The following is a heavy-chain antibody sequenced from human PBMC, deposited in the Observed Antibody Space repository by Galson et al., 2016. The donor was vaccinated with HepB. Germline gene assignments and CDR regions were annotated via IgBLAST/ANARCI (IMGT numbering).Heavy chain of an antibody. CDR3: ARLGSGYDFDYYFDY. CDR1: GYSFTSYW. V-gene: IGHV5-10-1*01. D-gene: IGHD5-12*01. Sequence: QSGAEVKKPGESLRISCKGSGYSFTSYWISWVRQMPGKGLEWMGRIDPTDSYTNYSPSFQGHVTISADKSISTAYLQWSSLKASDTAMYYCARLGSGYDFDYYFDYWGQGTLVTVFS. J-gene: IGHJ4*02. CDR2: IDPTDSYT.